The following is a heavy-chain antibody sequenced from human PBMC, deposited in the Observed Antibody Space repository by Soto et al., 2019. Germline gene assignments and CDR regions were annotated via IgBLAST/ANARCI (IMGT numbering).Heavy chain of an antibody. V-gene: IGHV1-3*01. J-gene: IGHJ5*02. CDR2: INAYNGNT. CDR3: ARGVGSGSYYNQYNWFDP. Sequence: ASVKVSCKASGYTFTSYAMHWVRQANGQRLEWMGWINAYNGNTKYSQKFQGRVTMTTDTSTSTAYMELRSLRSDDTAVYYCARGVGSGSYYNQYNWFDPWGQGTLVTVS. D-gene: IGHD3-10*01. CDR1: GYTFTSYA.